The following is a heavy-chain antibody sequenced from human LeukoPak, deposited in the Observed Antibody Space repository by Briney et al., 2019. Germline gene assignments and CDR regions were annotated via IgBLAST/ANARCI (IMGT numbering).Heavy chain of an antibody. CDR3: VRDARGVVPNVEYLYYGMDV. J-gene: IGHJ6*02. D-gene: IGHD3-10*01. Sequence: SETLSLTCAVSGASISSGDWWTWVRQPPGKGLEWIGEIYHSGSTNSNPSLRSRVTMSVDISDNQFSLELRSVTAADTAVYYCVRDARGVVPNVEYLYYGMDVWGQGATVTVSS. CDR1: GASISSGDW. V-gene: IGHV4-4*02. CDR2: IYHSGST.